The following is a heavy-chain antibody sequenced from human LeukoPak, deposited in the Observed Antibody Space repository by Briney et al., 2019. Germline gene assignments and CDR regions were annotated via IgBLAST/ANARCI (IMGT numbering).Heavy chain of an antibody. CDR3: TTGAYDILTGYYHWYFDF. J-gene: IGHJ2*01. V-gene: IGHV3-15*01. CDR2: IKSKTDGGTT. Sequence: GGSLRLSCAASGFTFTNAWMSWVRQAPGRGLEWVGRIKSKTDGGTTDYAAPVKDRFTISRDDSKNTLYLQMNSLKAEDTAVYYCTTGAYDILTGYYHWYFDFWGRGTLVTVSS. CDR1: GFTFTNAW. D-gene: IGHD3-9*01.